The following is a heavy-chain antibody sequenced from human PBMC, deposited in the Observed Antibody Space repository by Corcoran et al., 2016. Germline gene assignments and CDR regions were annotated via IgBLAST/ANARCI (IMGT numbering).Heavy chain of an antibody. D-gene: IGHD3-22*01. Sequence: QVQLVESGGGVVQPGRSLRLSCAASGFTFSSYGMHWVRRAPGKGLEWVAVISYDGSNKYYADSVKGRFTISRDNSKNTLYLQMNSLSAEDTAVYYCAKLGGDYYDSSGYRDYWGQGTLVTVSS. J-gene: IGHJ4*02. CDR3: AKLGGDYYDSSGYRDY. CDR2: ISYDGSNK. V-gene: IGHV3-30*18. CDR1: GFTFSSYG.